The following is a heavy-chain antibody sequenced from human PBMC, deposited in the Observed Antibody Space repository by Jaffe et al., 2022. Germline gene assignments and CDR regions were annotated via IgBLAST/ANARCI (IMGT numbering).Heavy chain of an antibody. J-gene: IGHJ5*02. D-gene: IGHD3-9*01. Sequence: QVQLQESGPGLVKPSGTLSLTCAVSGGSISSSNWWSWVRQPPGKGLEWIGEIYHSGSTNYNPSLKSRVTISVDKSKNQFSLKLSSVTAADTAVYYCAREDVTGYYDGHEGREFDPWGQGTLVTVSS. V-gene: IGHV4-4*02. CDR3: AREDVTGYYDGHEGREFDP. CDR2: IYHSGST. CDR1: GGSISSSNW.